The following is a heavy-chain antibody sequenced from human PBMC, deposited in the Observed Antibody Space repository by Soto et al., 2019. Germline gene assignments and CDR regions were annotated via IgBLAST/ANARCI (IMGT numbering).Heavy chain of an antibody. V-gene: IGHV1-3*01. Sequence: QVQLVQSGAEVKKPGASVKVSCKASGYTFTSYAMHWVRQAPGQRLEWMGWINAGNGNTKYSQKFQGRVTITRDTSASTAYMELSSLRSEDTAVYYCARENTPDGYNPYFDYWGQGTLVTVSS. CDR1: GYTFTSYA. CDR2: INAGNGNT. CDR3: ARENTPDGYNPYFDY. J-gene: IGHJ4*02. D-gene: IGHD5-12*01.